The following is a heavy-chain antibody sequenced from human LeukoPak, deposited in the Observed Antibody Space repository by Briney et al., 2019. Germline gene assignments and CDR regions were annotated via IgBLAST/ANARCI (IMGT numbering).Heavy chain of an antibody. D-gene: IGHD2-15*01. CDR1: RFTFSSYA. Sequence: GGSLRLSCAASRFTFSSYAMSWVRQAPGKGLEWVSVISGSGGSTYYADSVQGRFTISRDNSKSTLCLQMNSLRAEDTAVYYCAKQLGYCSDGSCYFPYWGQGTLVTVSS. J-gene: IGHJ4*02. CDR2: ISGSGGST. CDR3: AKQLGYCSDGSCYFPY. V-gene: IGHV3-23*01.